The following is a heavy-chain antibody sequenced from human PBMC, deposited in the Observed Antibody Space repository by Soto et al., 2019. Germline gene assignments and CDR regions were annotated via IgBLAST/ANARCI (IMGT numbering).Heavy chain of an antibody. J-gene: IGHJ4*02. D-gene: IGHD5-12*01. CDR2: IYWYDDN. CDR3: AHKATAKLAARVFDY. CDR1: GFSLSTSGVG. V-gene: IGHV2-5*01. Sequence: QITLKESGPTLVKPTQTLTLTCTFSGFSLSTSGVGVGWIRQPPGKALEWLAVIYWYDDNRYSPSLRSRLTFTKDTAKSQVVLTMTNMDPEDTATYYCAHKATAKLAARVFDYWGQGLLVTVSS.